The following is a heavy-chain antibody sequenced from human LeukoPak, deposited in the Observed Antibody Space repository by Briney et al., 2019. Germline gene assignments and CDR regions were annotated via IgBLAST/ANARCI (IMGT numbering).Heavy chain of an antibody. CDR2: INPGGGST. V-gene: IGHV1-46*01. CDR1: GYTFTSYY. D-gene: IGHD5-18*01. J-gene: IGHJ4*02. CDR3: ARDLNGPDTAMANDDY. Sequence: ASVKVSCKASGYTFTSYYMHWVRQAPGQGLEWMGIINPGGGSTSYAQKFQGRVTMTRDMSTSTVYMELSSLRSEDTAVYYCARDLNGPDTAMANDDYWGQGTLVTVSS.